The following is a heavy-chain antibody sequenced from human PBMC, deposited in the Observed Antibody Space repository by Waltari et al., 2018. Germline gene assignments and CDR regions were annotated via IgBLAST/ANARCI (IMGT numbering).Heavy chain of an antibody. V-gene: IGHV3-30*02. J-gene: IGHJ4*02. CDR1: GFTFSSYG. CDR2: IRYDGSNK. CDR3: AKSHDPLYYFDY. Sequence: QVQLVESGGGVVQPGGSLRLSRAASGFTFSSYGMHWVRQAPGKGLEWVAFIRYDGSNKYYADSVKGRFTISRDNSKNTLYLQMNSLRAEDTAVYYCAKSHDPLYYFDYWGQGTLVTVSS.